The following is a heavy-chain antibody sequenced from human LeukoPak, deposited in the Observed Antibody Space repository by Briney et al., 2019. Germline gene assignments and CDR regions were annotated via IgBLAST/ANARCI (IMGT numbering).Heavy chain of an antibody. CDR3: ARDRCSGGSCYSSSGAFDI. D-gene: IGHD2-15*01. Sequence: SGGSLRLSCAASGFTFSSYEMNWVRQAPGKGLEWVSYISSSGSTIYYADSVKGRFTISRDNAKNSLYLQMNSLRAEDTAVYYCARDRCSGGSCYSSSGAFDIWGQGTMVTVSS. CDR2: ISSSGSTI. J-gene: IGHJ3*02. CDR1: GFTFSSYE. V-gene: IGHV3-48*03.